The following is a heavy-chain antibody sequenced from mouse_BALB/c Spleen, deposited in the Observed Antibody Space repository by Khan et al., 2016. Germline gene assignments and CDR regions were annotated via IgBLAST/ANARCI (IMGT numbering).Heavy chain of an antibody. CDR1: GFNIKHYY. D-gene: IGHD2-3*01. J-gene: IGHJ4*01. V-gene: IGHV14-4*02. CDR3: ETEMGYTMDY. Sequence: VQLQQSGAELVRSGASVKLSCTASGFNIKHYYMHWVKQRPEQGLEWIGWIDPENGDTEYAPKFQGKATMTAETSSNTAYLQLSSLTSEDTAVYYGETEMGYTMDYWGQGTSVTVSS. CDR2: IDPENGDT.